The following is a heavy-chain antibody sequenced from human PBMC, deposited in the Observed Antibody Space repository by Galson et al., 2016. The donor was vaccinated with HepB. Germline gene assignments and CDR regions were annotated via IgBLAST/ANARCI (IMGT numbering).Heavy chain of an antibody. CDR3: ARGLDRRWKYSNLRRRESCFDP. V-gene: IGHV4-34*01. J-gene: IGHJ5*02. CDR2: LDYWGSA. CDR1: GRYFSTHY. D-gene: IGHD2/OR15-2a*01. Sequence: ETLSLTCAGKGRYFSTHYWNWIRHPPGKGLEWSEQLDYWGSAFYTPFPKSRLSNSGHMSKNKFSLRLRSVTAADTAVYYCARGLDRRWKYSNLRRRESCFDPWGQGTLVTVSS.